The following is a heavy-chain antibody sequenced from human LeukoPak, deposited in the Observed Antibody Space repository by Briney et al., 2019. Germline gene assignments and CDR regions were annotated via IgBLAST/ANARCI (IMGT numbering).Heavy chain of an antibody. CDR2: ISASGGTT. D-gene: IGHD4-17*01. CDR1: EITYSRYV. CDR3: ATLYGDYNWYFDL. J-gene: IGHJ2*01. Sequence: GGSLRLSCTSSEITYSRYVMGWLRQAPGKGPEWVSTISASGGTTYYADSVQGRLTISRDNSKNTLYLQMNSLRAEDTAVYYCATLYGDYNWYFDLWGRGTLVTVSS. V-gene: IGHV3-23*01.